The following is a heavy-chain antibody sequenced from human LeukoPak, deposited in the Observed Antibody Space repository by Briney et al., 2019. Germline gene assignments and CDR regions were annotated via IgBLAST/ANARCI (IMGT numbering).Heavy chain of an antibody. J-gene: IGHJ4*02. V-gene: IGHV1-2*06. D-gene: IGHD6-13*01. CDR3: ARAGIAAAGAADY. Sequence: ASVKVSCKASGYTFTGYYMHWVRQAPGRGLEWMGRINPNSGGTNYAQKFQGRVTMTRDTSISTAYMELSRLRSDDTAVYYCARAGIAAAGAADYWGQGTLVTVSS. CDR1: GYTFTGYY. CDR2: INPNSGGT.